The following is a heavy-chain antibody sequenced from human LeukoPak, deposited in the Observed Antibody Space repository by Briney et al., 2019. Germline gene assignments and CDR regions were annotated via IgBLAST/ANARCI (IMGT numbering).Heavy chain of an antibody. CDR3: AKWNRMANREFFD. CDR1: GFNFINFP. D-gene: IGHD5-24*01. Sequence: GGSLRLSCAASGFNFINFPMTWFRQAPGKGLEWVPFIGADGDTNYAESAKARFTISRDNSKKTLFLEMHTLRVEDTAVYYCAKWNRMANREFFDWGQGTLVVVAS. CDR2: FIGADGDT. J-gene: IGHJ4*02. V-gene: IGHV3-23*01.